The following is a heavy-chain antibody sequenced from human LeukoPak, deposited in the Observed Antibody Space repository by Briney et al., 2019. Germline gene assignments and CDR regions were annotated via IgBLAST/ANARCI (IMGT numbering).Heavy chain of an antibody. CDR1: GYSISSGYY. CDR3: AREPIVGATLDY. J-gene: IGHJ4*02. CDR2: IYHSGST. D-gene: IGHD1-26*01. V-gene: IGHV4-38-2*02. Sequence: SETLSLTCTVSGYSISSGYYWGWIRQPPGKGLEWIGSIYHSGSTYYNPSLKSRVTISVDTSKNQFSLKLSSVTAADTAVYYCAREPIVGATLDYWGQGTLVTVSS.